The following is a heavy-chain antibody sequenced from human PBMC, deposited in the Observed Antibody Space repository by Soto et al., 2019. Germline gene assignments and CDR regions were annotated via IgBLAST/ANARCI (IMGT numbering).Heavy chain of an antibody. CDR2: TFWNNDN. CDR1: GFSLSTTGMG. J-gene: IGHJ4*02. V-gene: IGHV2-5*01. D-gene: IGHD3-16*02. Sequence: QITLKESGPTLVKPTQTLTLTCTFSGFSLSTTGMGVGWIRQPPGKALAWLALTFWNNDNRYSPSLKSKLRITRYTTTHLVALTMTNTCLVDTATSCCVHRRKVYEPVSGDSRYECFDYWGQGPLVTVS. CDR3: VHRRKVYEPVSGDSRYECFDY.